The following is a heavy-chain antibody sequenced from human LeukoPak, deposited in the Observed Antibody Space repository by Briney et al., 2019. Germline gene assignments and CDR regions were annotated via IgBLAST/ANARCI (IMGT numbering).Heavy chain of an antibody. D-gene: IGHD2-2*01. V-gene: IGHV6-1*01. CDR1: GDNVSSNSLA. J-gene: IGHJ5*02. CDR3: ARGGGYRTTTICYSAWFGP. Sequence: SQTLSLTCAISGDNVSSNSLAWNWIRQSPSRGLEWLGRTYYRSKWYTDYAVSVKGRITVNPDTSKNQFSLQLNSVTPEDTAVYYCARGGGYRTTTICYSAWFGPWGQGTLVTVSS. CDR2: TYYRSKWYT.